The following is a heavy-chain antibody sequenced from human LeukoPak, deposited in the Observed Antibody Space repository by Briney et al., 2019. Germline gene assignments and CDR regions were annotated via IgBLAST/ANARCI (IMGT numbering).Heavy chain of an antibody. CDR1: GGSFSGYY. CDR2: INHSGST. V-gene: IGHV4-34*01. D-gene: IGHD5-18*01. Sequence: SETPSLTCAVYGGSFSGYYWSWIRQPPGKGLEWIGEINHSGSTNYNPSLKSRVTISVDTSKNQFSLKLSSVTAADTAVYYCARGMRKGIQLWPFDYWGQGTLVTVSS. J-gene: IGHJ4*02. CDR3: ARGMRKGIQLWPFDY.